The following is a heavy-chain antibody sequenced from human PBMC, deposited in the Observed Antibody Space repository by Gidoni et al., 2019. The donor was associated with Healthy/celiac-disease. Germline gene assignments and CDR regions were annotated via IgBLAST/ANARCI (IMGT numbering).Heavy chain of an antibody. V-gene: IGHV3-49*03. CDR2: IRSKAYGGTK. CDR3: TRAPEDLDYDYVLGSYRYPDS. Sequence: EVQLVESGGGLVQPGRSLRLSCTASGFTFGDYAMSWFRQAPGKGLEWVGFIRSKAYGGTKEYAASVKGRFTISRDESKSIAYLQMNSLKTEDTAVYYCTRAPEDLDYDYVLGSYRYPDSWGQGTLVTVSS. D-gene: IGHD3-16*02. CDR1: GFTFGDYA. J-gene: IGHJ4*02.